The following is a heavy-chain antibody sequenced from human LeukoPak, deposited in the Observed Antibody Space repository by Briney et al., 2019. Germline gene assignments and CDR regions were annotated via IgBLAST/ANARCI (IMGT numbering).Heavy chain of an antibody. CDR2: ISGSGGST. Sequence: GGSLRLSCAASGFTFSSYAMSWVRQAPGKGLEWVSAISGSGGSTYYADSVKGRFTISRDNSKNTLYLQLNSLRAEDTAVYYCATGTLKAAIFGVVPFYYYGMDVWGQGTTVTVSS. D-gene: IGHD3-3*01. J-gene: IGHJ6*02. CDR3: ATGTLKAAIFGVVPFYYYGMDV. V-gene: IGHV3-23*01. CDR1: GFTFSSYA.